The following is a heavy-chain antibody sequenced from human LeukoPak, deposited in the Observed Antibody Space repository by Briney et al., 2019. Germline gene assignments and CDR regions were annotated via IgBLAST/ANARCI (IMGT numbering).Heavy chain of an antibody. J-gene: IGHJ6*02. Sequence: ASVKVSCKASGGTFSSYAISWVRQAPGQGLEWMGWINPNSGGTNYAQKFQGRVTMTRDTSISTAYMELSRLRSDDTAVYYCARDFVQFQIVVALGGMDVWGQGTTVTVSS. CDR3: ARDFVQFQIVVALGGMDV. CDR2: INPNSGGT. V-gene: IGHV1-2*02. D-gene: IGHD3-22*01. CDR1: GGTFSSYA.